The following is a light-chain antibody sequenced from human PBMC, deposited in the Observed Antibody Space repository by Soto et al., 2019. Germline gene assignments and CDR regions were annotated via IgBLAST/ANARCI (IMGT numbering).Light chain of an antibody. CDR2: DTS. Sequence: EIVLTQSPCTLSLSPGKRPTLSCRASQSVSNFLAWYQQKPGQAPRLLIYDTSNRATGIPARFSGSGSGTDFTLTINNLDPEDFAVYYCQQRSNWPITFGQGTRLEIK. CDR1: QSVSNF. J-gene: IGKJ5*01. V-gene: IGKV3-11*01. CDR3: QQRSNWPIT.